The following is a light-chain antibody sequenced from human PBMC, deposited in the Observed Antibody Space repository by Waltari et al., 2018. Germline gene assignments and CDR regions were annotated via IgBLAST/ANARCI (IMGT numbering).Light chain of an antibody. CDR1: STNFGSAYT. J-gene: IGLJ6*01. V-gene: IGLV1-40*01. Sequence: QSVLTQPPSVSGAPGQRVTISCTGSSTNFGSAYTLPGYQQLPRIAPKLLIYNDNNRPSGVPDRFSGSKSGTSASLTITGLQAEDEADYYCQSYDSSLIGNVFGSGTKVTVL. CDR3: QSYDSSLIGNV. CDR2: NDN.